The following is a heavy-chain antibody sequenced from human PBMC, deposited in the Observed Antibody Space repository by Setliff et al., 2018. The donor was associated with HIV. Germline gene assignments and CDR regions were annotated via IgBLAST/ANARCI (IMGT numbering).Heavy chain of an antibody. CDR1: GGSIRTGAYY. CDR2: IYYDGRT. Sequence: LSLTCTVSGGSIRTGAYYWGWIRQPPGKGLEWIGSIYYDGRTFYKPSLKSRLTISVDTSKNQFSLSLHSVTAADTAVYFCARGGAVSADFDSWGQGTLVTVSS. CDR3: ARGGAVSADFDS. D-gene: IGHD3-16*01. V-gene: IGHV4-39*07. J-gene: IGHJ5*01.